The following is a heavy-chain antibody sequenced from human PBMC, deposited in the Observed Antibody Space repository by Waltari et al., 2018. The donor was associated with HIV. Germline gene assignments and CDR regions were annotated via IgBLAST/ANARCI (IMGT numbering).Heavy chain of an antibody. Sequence: QVQLEQSGPRLLKASETLSLTCNISGGSMFDYYLNWIRQAPGKGLEWIGYVFNSDAVVTSPSAQGRVTIAVDMSRRQVSRHWAAVTAADTAVYVCARLPRYYYYGLDVWGQGTAVAVSS. CDR2: VFNSDAV. J-gene: IGHJ6*02. D-gene: IGHD3-10*01. V-gene: IGHV4-59*01. CDR1: GGSMFDYY. CDR3: ARLPRYYYYGLDV.